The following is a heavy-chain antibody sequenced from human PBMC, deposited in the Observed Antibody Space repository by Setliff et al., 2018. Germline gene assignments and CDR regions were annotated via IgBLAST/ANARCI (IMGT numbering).Heavy chain of an antibody. D-gene: IGHD3-3*01. V-gene: IGHV3-7*01. CDR1: GFSYSNCW. J-gene: IGHJ5*02. Sequence: PGGSLRLSCTASGFSYSNCWVSWVRQAPGKGLEWLASINPHASEKYYVDSVRGRFIISRDNAKNSLYLHMSSLRADDTAVYYCSRDVYDFRTGQADPWGQGTLVTVSS. CDR3: SRDVYDFRTGQADP. CDR2: INPHASEK.